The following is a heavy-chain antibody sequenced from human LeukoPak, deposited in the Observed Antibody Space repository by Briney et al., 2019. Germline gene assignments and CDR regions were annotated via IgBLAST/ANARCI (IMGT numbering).Heavy chain of an antibody. V-gene: IGHV1-2*02. CDR1: GYTFTGYY. CDR2: INPHSGGT. J-gene: IGHJ4*02. Sequence: EASVKVSCKASGYTFTGYYIHWVRQAPGQGLEWMGWINPHSGGTNYAQKFQGRVTMTRDTSISTAYMELSRLRSDDTAVYYCARDRSRYSSSRLIDYWGQGTLVTVSS. CDR3: ARDRSRYSSSRLIDY. D-gene: IGHD6-13*01.